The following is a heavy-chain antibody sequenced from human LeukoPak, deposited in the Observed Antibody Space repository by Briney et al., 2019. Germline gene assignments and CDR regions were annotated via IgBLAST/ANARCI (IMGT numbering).Heavy chain of an antibody. CDR2: INHSGST. CDR3: ARRRIYSSGWYQGFDY. D-gene: IGHD6-19*01. J-gene: IGHJ4*02. V-gene: IGHV4-34*01. Sequence: SETLSLTCAVYGGSCSGYYWSWIRQPPGKGLEWIGEINHSGSTNYNPSLKSRVTISVETSKNQFSLKLSSVTAADTAVYYCARRRIYSSGWYQGFDYWGQGTLVTVSS. CDR1: GGSCSGYY.